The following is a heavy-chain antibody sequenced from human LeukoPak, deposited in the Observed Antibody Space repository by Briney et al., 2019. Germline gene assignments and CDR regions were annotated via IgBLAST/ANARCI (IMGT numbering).Heavy chain of an antibody. Sequence: GASVKVSCKASGYTFTSYDINWVRQATGQELEWMGWMNPNSGNTGYAQKFQGRITMTRNTSISTAYMELSSLRSEDTAVYYCARGRDYCSGGSCYLGYYYYYMDVWGKGTTVTVSS. CDR2: MNPNSGNT. CDR1: GYTFTSYD. D-gene: IGHD2-15*01. CDR3: ARGRDYCSGGSCYLGYYYYYMDV. J-gene: IGHJ6*03. V-gene: IGHV1-8*01.